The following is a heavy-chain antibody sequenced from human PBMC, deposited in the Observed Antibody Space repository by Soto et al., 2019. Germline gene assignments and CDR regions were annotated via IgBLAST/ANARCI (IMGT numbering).Heavy chain of an antibody. CDR3: AKVQEFCGFNCYIVDS. D-gene: IGHD2-21*02. J-gene: IGHJ4*02. CDR1: GFNFNEDW. CDR2: ISSSGGRT. V-gene: IGHV3-23*01. Sequence: GGSLRLSCAASGFNFNEDWMSWVRHVPGKGLEWAAGISSSGGRTNYADSVKGRFTISRDNSKDTLYLQMNSLRAEDTALYYCAKVQEFCGFNCYIVDSWGQGVLVTVSS.